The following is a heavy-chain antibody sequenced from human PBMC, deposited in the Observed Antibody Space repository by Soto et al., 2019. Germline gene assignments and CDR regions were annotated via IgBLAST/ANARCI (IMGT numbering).Heavy chain of an antibody. Sequence: QVQLQESGAGLVKPSETLSLTCTVFGGSISSYYWSWIRQPPGKGLEWIGYISYNGNTNYNPSLKSRVTISIDTSKNQFSLTLISVTAADTAVYYCARTESGTYSWFDPWGQGTLVTVSS. CDR3: ARTESGTYSWFDP. V-gene: IGHV4-59*01. CDR1: GGSISSYY. J-gene: IGHJ5*02. D-gene: IGHD1-26*01. CDR2: ISYNGNT.